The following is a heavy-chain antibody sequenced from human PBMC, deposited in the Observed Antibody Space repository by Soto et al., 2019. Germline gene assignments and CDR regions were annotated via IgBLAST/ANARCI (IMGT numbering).Heavy chain of an antibody. CDR2: IYHVGTT. CDR1: GDSISSGSY. CDR3: ARVHVMVVAGSTFDN. J-gene: IGHJ4*01. V-gene: IGHV4-38-2*02. Sequence: SETRSLTCTVSGDSISSGSYWGWIRQPPGEGPEWIASIYHVGTTFYNPSLKSRISISVDTSKNQFSLRLTSVTAADTATYYCARVHVMVVAGSTFDNWGPGTMVAVSP. D-gene: IGHD6-19*01.